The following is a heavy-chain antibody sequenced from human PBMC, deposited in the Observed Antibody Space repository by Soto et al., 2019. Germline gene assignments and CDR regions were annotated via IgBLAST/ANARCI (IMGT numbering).Heavy chain of an antibody. Sequence: PVGSLRLSCAASGFTFSSYGMHWVRQAPGKGLEWVAVIWYDGSNKYYADSVKGRFTISRDNSKNTLYLQMNSLRAEDTAVYYCAKDVVVGATPGLGDYYYYYGMDVWGQGTTVTV. CDR2: IWYDGSNK. CDR1: GFTFSSYG. V-gene: IGHV3-30*02. CDR3: AKDVVVGATPGLGDYYYYYGMDV. D-gene: IGHD1-26*01. J-gene: IGHJ6*02.